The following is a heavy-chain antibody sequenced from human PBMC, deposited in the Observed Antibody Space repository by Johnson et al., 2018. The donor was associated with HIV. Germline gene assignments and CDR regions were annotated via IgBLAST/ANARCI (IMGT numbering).Heavy chain of an antibody. V-gene: IGHV3-30*03. J-gene: IGHJ3*01. CDR1: GFTFSSYG. CDR3: ASLSDDAFDF. CDR2: ISYDGSNK. Sequence: QMLLVESGGGVVQPGRSLRLSCAASGFTFSSYGMHWVRQAPGKGLEWVAVISYDGSNKYYADSVKGRFTISRDNSKNTLYLQMNSLKAEDTAVYYCASLSDDAFDFWGQGTMVIVSS.